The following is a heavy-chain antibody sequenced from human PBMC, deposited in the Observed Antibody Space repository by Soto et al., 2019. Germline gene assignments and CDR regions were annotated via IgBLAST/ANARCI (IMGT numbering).Heavy chain of an antibody. Sequence: GESLKISCKGSGYSLTSYWIGWVRQMPGKGLEWMGIIYPGDSDTRYSPSFQGQVTISADKSISTAYLQWSSLKASDTAMYYCARLDLTDYYYYGMDVWGQGTTVTVSS. CDR3: ARLDLTDYYYYGMDV. J-gene: IGHJ6*02. CDR1: GYSLTSYW. CDR2: IYPGDSDT. D-gene: IGHD3-9*01. V-gene: IGHV5-51*01.